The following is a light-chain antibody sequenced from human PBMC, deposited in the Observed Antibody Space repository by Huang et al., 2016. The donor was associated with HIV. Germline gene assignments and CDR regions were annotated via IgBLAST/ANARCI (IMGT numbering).Light chain of an antibody. CDR1: QGISNY. CDR2: AAS. Sequence: DIQMTQSPFSLSSSVGDRVTITVRASQGISNYLSWFQQKPGKAPKSLIYAASNLQSGVPSNFSGSGFGTDFTLTISNLQPEDFATYYCQQYNRYPYTFGQGTKLEIK. V-gene: IGKV1-16*02. J-gene: IGKJ2*01. CDR3: QQYNRYPYT.